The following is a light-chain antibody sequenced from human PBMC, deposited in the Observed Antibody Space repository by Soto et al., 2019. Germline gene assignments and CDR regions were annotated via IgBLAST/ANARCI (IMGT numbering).Light chain of an antibody. J-gene: IGKJ2*01. CDR2: TTS. Sequence: EIVMTQSPATLSVPPGERATLSCRASQSVSSNLAWYQQKPGQPPRLLIYTTSTRATGIPARFSGSGSGTEFTLTISSLQSEDFAVYYCQQYNKWPPVTFGQGTKLEIK. CDR1: QSVSSN. CDR3: QQYNKWPPVT. V-gene: IGKV3-15*01.